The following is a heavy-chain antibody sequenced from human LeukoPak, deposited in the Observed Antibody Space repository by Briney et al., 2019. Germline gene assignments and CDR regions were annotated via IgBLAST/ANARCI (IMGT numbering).Heavy chain of an antibody. D-gene: IGHD3-10*02. J-gene: IGHJ4*02. V-gene: IGHV3-30*18. CDR2: ISYDGSNE. CDR3: AKSEVTMFQRGG. CDR1: GFIFSSYG. Sequence: PGGSLRLSCAASGFIFSSYGMHWVRQAPGKGLEWVAFISYDGSNEYYADSVKGRFTISRDNSKNTLYLQMNSLRAEDTAVYYCAKSEVTMFQRGGWGQGTLVTVSS.